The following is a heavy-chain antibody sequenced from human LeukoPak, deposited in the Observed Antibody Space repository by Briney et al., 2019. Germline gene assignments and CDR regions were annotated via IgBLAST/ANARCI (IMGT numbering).Heavy chain of an antibody. J-gene: IGHJ4*02. CDR1: GFTFSSYW. D-gene: IGHD2-15*01. V-gene: IGHV3-7*03. Sequence: GRSLRLSCAASGFTFSSYWMSWVRQAPGKGLEWVANIKQDGSEKYYVDSVKGRFTISRDNAKNSLYLQMNSLRAEDTAVYYCAKGTSVVVLYFEYWGQGTLVTVSS. CDR3: AKGTSVVVLYFEY. CDR2: IKQDGSEK.